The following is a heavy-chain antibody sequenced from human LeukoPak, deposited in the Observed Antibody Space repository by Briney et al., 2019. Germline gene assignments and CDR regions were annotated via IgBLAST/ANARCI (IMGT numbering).Heavy chain of an antibody. D-gene: IGHD3-16*01. Sequence: PGGSLRFSCAASGFTFSNYGMHWVRQAPGKGLKWVAFIQYDGSNKDYEDSVKGRFTISRDNSRNTLYLQMNSLRAEDTAVYYCARGDKFSGDYWGQGTLVTVSS. J-gene: IGHJ4*02. CDR3: ARGDKFSGDY. CDR2: IQYDGSNK. V-gene: IGHV3-30*02. CDR1: GFTFSNYG.